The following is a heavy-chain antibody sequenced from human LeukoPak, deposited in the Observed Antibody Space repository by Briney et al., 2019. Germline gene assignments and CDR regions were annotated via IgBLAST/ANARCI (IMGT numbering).Heavy chain of an antibody. CDR3: ARSVPDYTRFDY. Sequence: PGGSLRLSCVASGFTFSDYVMNWVRQAPGKGLEWVSTFKTKYSQVYYAESVRGRFTISTDNSEKTVYLQMNSLRAEDTALYYCARSVPDYTRFDYWGQGALVTVSS. CDR2: FKTKYSQV. CDR1: GFTFSDYV. V-gene: IGHV3-23*05. D-gene: IGHD4-11*01. J-gene: IGHJ4*02.